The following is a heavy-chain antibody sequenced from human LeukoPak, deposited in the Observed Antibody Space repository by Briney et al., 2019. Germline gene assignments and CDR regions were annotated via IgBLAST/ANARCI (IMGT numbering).Heavy chain of an antibody. CDR1: GFTFSSYS. Sequence: GGSLRLSCAASGFTFSSYSINWVRQAPGKGLEWVSSISSSSSSIYYADSVKGRFTISRDNAKNSLYLQMNSLRAEDTAVYYCARGPTMKMDVWGKGTTVTVSS. CDR3: ARGPTMKMDV. V-gene: IGHV3-21*01. CDR2: ISSSSSSI. J-gene: IGHJ6*04. D-gene: IGHD3-22*01.